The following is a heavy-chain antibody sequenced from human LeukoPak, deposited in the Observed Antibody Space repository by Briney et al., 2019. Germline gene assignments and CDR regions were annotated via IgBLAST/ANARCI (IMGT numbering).Heavy chain of an antibody. J-gene: IGHJ5*02. CDR1: GGSISSGSYY. V-gene: IGHV4-61*02. Sequence: SETLSLTCTVSGGSISSGSYYWSWIRQPAGKGLEWIGRIYTSGSANYNPSLKSRVTISVDTSKNQFSLKLSSVTAADTAVYYCARDWLSWFDPWGQGTLVTVSS. D-gene: IGHD5-12*01. CDR3: ARDWLSWFDP. CDR2: IYTSGSA.